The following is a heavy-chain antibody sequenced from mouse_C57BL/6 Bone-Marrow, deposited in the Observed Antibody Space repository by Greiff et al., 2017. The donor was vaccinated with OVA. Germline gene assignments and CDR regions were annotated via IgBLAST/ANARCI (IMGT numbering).Heavy chain of an antibody. CDR2: ILPGSGST. D-gene: IGHD2-2*01. CDR3: ARCYYGYDCDY. CDR1: GYTFTGYW. V-gene: IGHV1-9*01. Sequence: VQRVESGAELMKPGASVKLSCKATGYTFTGYWIEWVKQRPGHGLEWIGEILPGSGSTNYNEKFKGKATFTADPSSNTAYMQLSSLTTEDSAIYYCARCYYGYDCDYWGQGTTLTVSS. J-gene: IGHJ2*01.